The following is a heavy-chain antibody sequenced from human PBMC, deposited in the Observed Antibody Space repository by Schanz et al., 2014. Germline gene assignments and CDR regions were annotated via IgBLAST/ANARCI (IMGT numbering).Heavy chain of an antibody. CDR1: GFTFSSYW. Sequence: LVESGGGVVQPGRSLRLSCAASGFTFSSYWMHWVRQAPGKGLVWVSRINSDGSTTIYADSVKGRFTISRDNAKXXLYLQMNSLRAEDTAVYYCARPLGPNYYYYGLDVWGQGTTVTVSS. CDR3: ARPLGPNYYYYGLDV. V-gene: IGHV3-74*02. CDR2: INSDGSTT. J-gene: IGHJ6*02.